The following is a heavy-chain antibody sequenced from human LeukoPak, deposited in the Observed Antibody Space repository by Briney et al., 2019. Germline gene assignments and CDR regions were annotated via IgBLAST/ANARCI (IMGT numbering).Heavy chain of an antibody. D-gene: IGHD6-13*01. CDR2: ISSSRGTT. Sequence: PGGSLRLSCVDFGFTLSIYSMNWVRQAPGKGLEWISYISSSRGTTYYADSVKGRFTISRDNAKNSLYLQMNGLRAEDAGVYFCARGSDNSSPAHLYYLDSWGQGTLVTVSS. V-gene: IGHV3-48*04. CDR1: GFTLSIYS. CDR3: ARGSDNSSPAHLYYLDS. J-gene: IGHJ4*02.